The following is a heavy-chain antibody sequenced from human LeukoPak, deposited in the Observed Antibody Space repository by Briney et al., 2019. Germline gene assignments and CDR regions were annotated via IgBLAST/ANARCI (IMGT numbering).Heavy chain of an antibody. CDR3: ARDQWYRGIAVAGFDY. J-gene: IGHJ4*02. CDR1: GFTFSSYA. D-gene: IGHD6-19*01. V-gene: IGHV3-30-3*01. CDR2: ISYDGSNK. Sequence: GGSLRLTCAASGFTFSSYAMHWVRQAPGKGLERVAVISYDGSNKYYADSVKGRFTISRDNSKNTLYLQMNSLRAEDTAVYYCARDQWYRGIAVAGFDYWGQGTLVTVSS.